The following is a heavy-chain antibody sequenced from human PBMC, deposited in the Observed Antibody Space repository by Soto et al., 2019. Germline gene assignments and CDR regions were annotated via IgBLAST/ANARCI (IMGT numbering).Heavy chain of an antibody. CDR3: ARSRSVLRFLEWLSETYFDY. CDR1: GGSFSGYY. D-gene: IGHD3-3*01. Sequence: SETLSLTCAVYGGSFSGYYWSWIRQPPGKGLEWIGEINHSGSTNYNPSLKSRVTISVDTSKNQFSLKLSSVTAADTAAYYCARSRSVLRFLEWLSETYFDYWGQGTLVTVSS. CDR2: INHSGST. V-gene: IGHV4-34*01. J-gene: IGHJ4*02.